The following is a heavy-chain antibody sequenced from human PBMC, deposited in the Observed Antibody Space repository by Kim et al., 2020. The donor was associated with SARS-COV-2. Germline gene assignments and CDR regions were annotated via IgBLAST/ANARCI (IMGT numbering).Heavy chain of an antibody. CDR1: GYSFTSYW. Sequence: GESLKISCKGSGYSFTSYWIGWVRQMPGKGLEWMGIIYPGDSDTRYSPSFQGQVTISADKSISTAYLQWSSLKASDTAMYYCARMRGSSWYASEAFSPPNKSIWGYYFDYWGQGTLVTVSS. V-gene: IGHV5-51*01. D-gene: IGHD6-13*01. J-gene: IGHJ4*02. CDR2: IYPGDSDT. CDR3: ARMRGSSWYASEAFSPPNKSIWGYYFDY.